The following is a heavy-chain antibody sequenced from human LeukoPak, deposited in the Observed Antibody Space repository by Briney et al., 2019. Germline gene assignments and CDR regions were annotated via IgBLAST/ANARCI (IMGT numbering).Heavy chain of an antibody. J-gene: IGHJ4*02. CDR2: IYTGGTP. CDR1: GFTVSSNY. Sequence: GGSLRLSDVASGFTVSSNYMTWVRQAPGKGLEWVSVIYTGGTPYYADSVKGRFTISRDISKNTVYLQMNSLRVEDTAVYFCARGAATGPTLGLDYWGQGTLVTVSS. V-gene: IGHV3-53*01. D-gene: IGHD6-13*01. CDR3: ARGAATGPTLGLDY.